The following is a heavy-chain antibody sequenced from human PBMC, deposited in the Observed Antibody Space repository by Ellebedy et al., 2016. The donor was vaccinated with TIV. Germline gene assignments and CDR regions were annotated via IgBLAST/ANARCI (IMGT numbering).Heavy chain of an antibody. Sequence: GESLKISCAASGFTFNNYAMSWVRQAPGKGLEWVSAMSASGDSSNYADSVKGRFTISRVNSKNTLYLQMNSLRAEDTAVYYCAKDLRIVRSFDYWGQGTLVTVSS. CDR3: AKDLRIVRSFDY. CDR1: GFTFNNYA. D-gene: IGHD3-3*01. J-gene: IGHJ4*02. V-gene: IGHV3-23*01. CDR2: MSASGDSS.